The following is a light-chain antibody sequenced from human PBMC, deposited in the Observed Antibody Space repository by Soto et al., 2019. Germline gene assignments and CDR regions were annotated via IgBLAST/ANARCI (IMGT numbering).Light chain of an antibody. CDR1: QDISNY. Sequence: DIQMTQSPSSLSASVGDRVTITCQASQDISNYLNWYQQKPGKAPKLLIYDASNLETGVPSRFSGSGSETDITFTISSLQPEDIATYYCQQYDNLLFTFGPGTKVDIK. J-gene: IGKJ3*01. CDR2: DAS. V-gene: IGKV1-33*01. CDR3: QQYDNLLFT.